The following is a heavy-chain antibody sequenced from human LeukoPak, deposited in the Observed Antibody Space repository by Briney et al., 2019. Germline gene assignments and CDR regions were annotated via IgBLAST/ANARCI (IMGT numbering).Heavy chain of an antibody. D-gene: IGHD4-23*01. V-gene: IGHV4-31*03. Sequence: SETLSLTCTVSGGSISSGGYYWSWIRQHPGKGLEWIGYIYYSGSPYYNPSLKSRVTISVDTSKNQLSLKLTSVTAADTAVYYCARGGGNSGDFDYWGQGTLVTVSS. CDR2: IYYSGSP. CDR1: GGSISSGGYY. CDR3: ARGGGNSGDFDY. J-gene: IGHJ4*02.